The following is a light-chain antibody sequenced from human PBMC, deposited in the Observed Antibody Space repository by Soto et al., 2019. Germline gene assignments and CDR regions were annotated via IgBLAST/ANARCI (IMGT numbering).Light chain of an antibody. CDR2: GAS. J-gene: IGKJ2*01. CDR1: QSVSTN. V-gene: IGKV3-15*01. Sequence: EIVMTQSPATLYVFPGERATLSCRASQSVSTNLAWYQQKPGQAPRLLIYGASARATGIPARFSGSGSGTEFTLTISSLQSADFAVYYCHQYNTWPPYTCGQGTELEIK. CDR3: HQYNTWPPYT.